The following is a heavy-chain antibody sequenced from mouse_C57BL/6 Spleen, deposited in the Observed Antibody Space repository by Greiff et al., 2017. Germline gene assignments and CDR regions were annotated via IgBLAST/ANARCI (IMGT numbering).Heavy chain of an antibody. J-gene: IGHJ4*01. Sequence: EVLWVESGGDLVKPGGSLKLSCAASGFTFSSYGMSWVRQTPDKRLEWVATISSGGSYTYYPDSVKGRFTISRDNAKNTLYLQMSSLKSEDTAMYYCAREDAYPYYAMDYWGQGTSVTVSS. CDR3: AREDAYPYYAMDY. V-gene: IGHV5-6*01. CDR2: ISSGGSYT. CDR1: GFTFSSYG.